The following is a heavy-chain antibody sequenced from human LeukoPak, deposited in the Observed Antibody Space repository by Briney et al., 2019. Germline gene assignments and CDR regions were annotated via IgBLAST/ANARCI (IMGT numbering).Heavy chain of an antibody. D-gene: IGHD5-12*01. CDR2: FDPEDGET. CDR1: GYTLTELS. CDR3: ATAQDIVAARTGLRFDY. J-gene: IGHJ4*02. V-gene: IGHV1-24*01. Sequence: ASVKVSCKVSGYTLTELSMHWERQAPGKGLEWMGGFDPEDGETIYAQKFQGRVTMTEDTSTDTAYMELSSLRSEDTAVYYCATAQDIVAARTGLRFDYWGQGTLVTVSP.